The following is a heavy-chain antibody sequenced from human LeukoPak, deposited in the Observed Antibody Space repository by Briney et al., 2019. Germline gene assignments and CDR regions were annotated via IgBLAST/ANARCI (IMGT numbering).Heavy chain of an antibody. V-gene: IGHV3-23*01. CDR1: GFTFSSYG. CDR3: AKEIVVAAAYFDS. D-gene: IGHD2-15*01. J-gene: IGHJ4*02. CDR2: ISGSGSST. Sequence: GGSLRLSCAASGFTFSSYGMSWVRQAPGKGLEWVSAISGSGSSTYYADSVKGRFTISRDNSKNTLFLQMNSLRAEDTAIYYCAKEIVVAAAYFDSWGQGTLVTVSS.